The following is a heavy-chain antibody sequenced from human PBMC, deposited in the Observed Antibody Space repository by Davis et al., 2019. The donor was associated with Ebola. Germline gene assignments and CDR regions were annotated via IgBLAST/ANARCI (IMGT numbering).Heavy chain of an antibody. CDR2: IYYSGST. V-gene: IGHV4-59*01. CDR3: ARVPYGDYEAAGAFDI. J-gene: IGHJ3*02. Sequence: PSETLSLTCTVSGGSISSYYWSWIRQPPGKGLEWIGYIYYSGSTNYNPSLKSRVTISVDTSKNQFSLKLSSVNAADTAVYYCARVPYGDYEAAGAFDIWGQGTMVTVSS. D-gene: IGHD4-17*01. CDR1: GGSISSYY.